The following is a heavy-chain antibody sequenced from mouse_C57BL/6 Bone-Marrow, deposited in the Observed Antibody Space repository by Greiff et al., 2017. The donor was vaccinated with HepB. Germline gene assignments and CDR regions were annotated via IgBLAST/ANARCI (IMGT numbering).Heavy chain of an antibody. V-gene: IGHV3-6*01. J-gene: IGHJ1*03. CDR3: ARGYYYGKDWYFDV. CDR2: ISYDGSN. Sequence: EVKLQESGPGLVKPSQSLSLTCSVTGYSITSGYYWNWIRQFPGNKLEWMGYISYDGSNNYNPSLKNRISITRDTSKNQFFLKLNSVTTEDTATYYCARGYYYGKDWYFDVWGTGTTVTVSS. D-gene: IGHD1-1*01. CDR1: GYSITSGYY.